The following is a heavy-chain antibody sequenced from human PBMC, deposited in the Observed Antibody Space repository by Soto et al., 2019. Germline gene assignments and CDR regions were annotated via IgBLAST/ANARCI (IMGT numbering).Heavy chain of an antibody. Sequence: GGSLRLSCAASGFTVSSNYMSWVRQAPGKGLEWVSVIYSGGSTYYADSVKGRFTISRDNSKNTLYLQMNSLRAEDTAVYYCARYGDPRRDYYGMDVWGQGTTVTVSS. J-gene: IGHJ6*02. CDR1: GFTVSSNY. V-gene: IGHV3-53*01. CDR3: ARYGDPRRDYYGMDV. D-gene: IGHD4-17*01. CDR2: IYSGGST.